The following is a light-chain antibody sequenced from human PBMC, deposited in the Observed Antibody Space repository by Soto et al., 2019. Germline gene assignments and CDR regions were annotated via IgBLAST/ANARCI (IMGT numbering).Light chain of an antibody. CDR2: DAS. V-gene: IGKV1-5*01. CDR3: QQYNSYPWT. J-gene: IGKJ1*01. CDR1: QSINRR. Sequence: DIQMTQSPSTLSASLGDRFTITCLASQSINRRLAWYQQKPGKAPNLLIYDASTLESGVPARFSGGDSGTEFTLTISSLQPDDFTTFYCQQYNSYPWTFGQGTKVDIK.